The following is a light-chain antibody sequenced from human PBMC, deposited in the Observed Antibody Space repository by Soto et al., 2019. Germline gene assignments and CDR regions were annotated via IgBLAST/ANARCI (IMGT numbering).Light chain of an antibody. Sequence: EIVLTQSPGTLSLSPGERTTLSCRASRSVSSNFLAWYQQKPGQAPRLLIYGASSRATGIPDRLSGSGSGTYFILTISRLEPEDSAVYYCQQYGSSPVTVGQGTKVEIK. V-gene: IGKV3-20*01. CDR3: QQYGSSPVT. CDR1: RSVSSNF. J-gene: IGKJ1*01. CDR2: GAS.